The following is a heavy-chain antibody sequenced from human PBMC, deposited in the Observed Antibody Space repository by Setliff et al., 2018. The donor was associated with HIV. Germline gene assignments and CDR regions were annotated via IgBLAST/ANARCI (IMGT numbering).Heavy chain of an antibody. CDR2: IIPILGIP. V-gene: IGHV1-69*04. CDR1: GGAFISHT. CDR3: AKEQEVGSYLDP. D-gene: IGHD2-2*01. J-gene: IGHJ5*02. Sequence: ASVKVSCKASGGAFISHTFTWVRQAPGQGLEWMGRIIPILGIPNYAQNFQGRLTISADKSTRTAYLELSSLRSDDSAVYFCAKEQEVGSYLDPWGQGTLVTISS.